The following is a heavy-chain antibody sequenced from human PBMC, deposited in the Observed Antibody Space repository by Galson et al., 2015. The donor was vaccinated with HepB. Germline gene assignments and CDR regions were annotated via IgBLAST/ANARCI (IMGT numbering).Heavy chain of an antibody. J-gene: IGHJ4*02. CDR1: GFTFSTYG. Sequence: SLRLSCAASGFTFSTYGMYWVRQAPGKGLEWVSIIWFDGSNEDYADSVKGRFTISRDNAESTLYLEINSVRAEDTAVYYCARRGTSSGYYYADYWGQGTLVTVSS. CDR2: IWFDGSNE. D-gene: IGHD3-22*01. V-gene: IGHV3-33*01. CDR3: ARRGTSSGYYYADY.